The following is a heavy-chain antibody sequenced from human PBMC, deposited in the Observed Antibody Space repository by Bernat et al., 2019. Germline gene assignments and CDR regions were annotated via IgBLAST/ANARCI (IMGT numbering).Heavy chain of an antibody. Sequence: QVQLVQSGAEVKKPGASVKVSCKASGYTFTSYYMHWVRQAPGQGLEWMGIINPSGGSTSYAQKFQGRVTMTRDTSTSTVYMELSSLRSEDTAVYYCARVGYSSVSRNWFDPGGQGTLVTVSS. J-gene: IGHJ5*02. CDR1: GYTFTSYY. D-gene: IGHD6-19*01. V-gene: IGHV1-46*01. CDR2: INPSGGST. CDR3: ARVGYSSVSRNWFDP.